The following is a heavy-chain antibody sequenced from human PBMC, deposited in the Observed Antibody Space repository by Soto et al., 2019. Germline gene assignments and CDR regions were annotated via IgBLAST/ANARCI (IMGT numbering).Heavy chain of an antibody. V-gene: IGHV4-30-4*01. D-gene: IGHD3-16*01. CDR1: GGSISSGYYY. CDR2: IFSSGTT. Sequence: SETLSLTCSVSGGSISSGYYYWSWIRQPPGKGLEWIGYIFSSGTTYYNPSLKSRLTMSLDASQNQFSLKLNSLTDADTAVYFCARVPSPFDYYYAMDVWGQGTTVTVSS. CDR3: ARVPSPFDYYYAMDV. J-gene: IGHJ6*02.